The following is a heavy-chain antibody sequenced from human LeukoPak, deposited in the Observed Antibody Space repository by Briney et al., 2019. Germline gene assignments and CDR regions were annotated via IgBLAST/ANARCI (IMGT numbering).Heavy chain of an antibody. CDR2: ISYDGSKK. V-gene: IGHV3-30*18. D-gene: IGHD6-6*01. CDR1: GFTFSSYG. Sequence: GGSLRLSCAASGFTFSSYGMHWVRQAPGKGLEWVAVISYDGSKKYYEDSVKGGLTISRENSKNTLYMKMKSLRAEDRAVNNCAKGLRLISARQTIFDYWGQGTLVTVSS. J-gene: IGHJ4*02. CDR3: AKGLRLISARQTIFDY.